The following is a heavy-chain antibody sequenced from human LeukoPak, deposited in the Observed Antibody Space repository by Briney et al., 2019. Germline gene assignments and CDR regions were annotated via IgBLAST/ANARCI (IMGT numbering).Heavy chain of an antibody. CDR3: ARSGGNPTWYFDL. Sequence: SETLSLTCTVSGGSFSGYYWSWIGQPAGKGLEWIGHIYYSGSTNYNPSLKSRVTMSVDTSKNQFSLKLSSVTAADTAVYYCARSGGNPTWYFDLWGRGTLVTVSS. CDR2: IYYSGST. CDR1: GGSFSGYY. V-gene: IGHV4-4*07. D-gene: IGHD4-23*01. J-gene: IGHJ2*01.